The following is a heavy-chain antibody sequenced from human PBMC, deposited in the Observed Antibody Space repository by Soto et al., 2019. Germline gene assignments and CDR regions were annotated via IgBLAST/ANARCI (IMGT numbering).Heavy chain of an antibody. D-gene: IGHD3-10*01. CDR1: GGSISSYY. CDR2: IYYSGSI. V-gene: IGHV4-59*13. CDR3: ARVLSQIENGSGIYHRYFDS. J-gene: IGHJ4*02. Sequence: SETLSLTCTVSGGSISSYYWSWIRQPLGKGLEWIGYIYYSGSINYNPSLKSRVTISVDTSKNQFSLKLSSVTAADTAVYYCARVLSQIENGSGIYHRYFDSWGQGTLVTVSS.